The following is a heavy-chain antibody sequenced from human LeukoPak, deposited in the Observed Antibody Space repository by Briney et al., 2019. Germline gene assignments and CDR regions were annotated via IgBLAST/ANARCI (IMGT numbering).Heavy chain of an antibody. Sequence: GGSLRLSCAASGFTSSSYSMNWVRQAPGKGLEWVSYISSSSSTIYYADSVKGRFTISRDNAKNSLYLQMNSLRAEDTAVYYCARVFADYYDSKYDYWGQGTLVTVSS. V-gene: IGHV3-48*01. CDR1: GFTSSSYS. D-gene: IGHD3-22*01. CDR3: ARVFADYYDSKYDY. J-gene: IGHJ4*02. CDR2: ISSSSSTI.